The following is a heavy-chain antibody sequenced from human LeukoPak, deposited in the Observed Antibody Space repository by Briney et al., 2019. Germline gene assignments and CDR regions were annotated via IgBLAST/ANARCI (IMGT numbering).Heavy chain of an antibody. CDR3: ATERPDLLIPLAPFDS. V-gene: IGHV1-24*01. CDR2: FDPESGET. CDR1: GYTLTELS. Sequence: ASVKVSCKVSGYTLTELSIHWVRQIPRKGLEWLAGFDPESGETFYAQKFQGRVTMTEDTSTDAAYMELSNLRSEDTALYYCATERPDLLIPLAPFDSWGQGTLVTVSS. J-gene: IGHJ4*02. D-gene: IGHD1-14*01.